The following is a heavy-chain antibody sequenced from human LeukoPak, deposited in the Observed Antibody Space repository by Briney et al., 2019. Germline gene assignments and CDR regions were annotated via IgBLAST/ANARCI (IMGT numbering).Heavy chain of an antibody. CDR1: GFTFSSYA. Sequence: PGGSLRLSCAASGFTFSSYAMSWVRQAPGKGLEWVSAISGSGGSTYYADSVKGRFTISRDNSKNTLYLQMGSLRAEDMAVYYCARDFVATISSGIPPYHYMDVWGKGTTVTVSS. J-gene: IGHJ6*03. D-gene: IGHD5-12*01. CDR2: ISGSGGST. V-gene: IGHV3-23*01. CDR3: ARDFVATISSGIPPYHYMDV.